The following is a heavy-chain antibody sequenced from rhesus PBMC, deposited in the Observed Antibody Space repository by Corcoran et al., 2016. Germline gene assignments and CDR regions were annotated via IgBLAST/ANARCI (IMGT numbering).Heavy chain of an antibody. CDR1: GGSISSSNW. V-gene: IGHV4-93*02. CDR2: IYGSGGST. J-gene: IGHJ2*01. CDR3: ARLNYGWYFDL. Sequence: QVQLQESGPAVVKPSETLSLTCAVSGGSISSSNWWSWIRQSPGKGLEWIGGIYGSGGSTEYNPSRKSRVTMSIDTSKNQFSLKLSSVTAADTAGYYCARLNYGWYFDLWGPGTPITISS. D-gene: IGHD3-9*01.